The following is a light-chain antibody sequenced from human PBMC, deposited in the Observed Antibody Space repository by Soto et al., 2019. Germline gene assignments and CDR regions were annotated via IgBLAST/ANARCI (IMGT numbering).Light chain of an antibody. CDR1: QSVSSSY. J-gene: IGKJ3*01. V-gene: IGKV3D-20*02. CDR3: QQRSNWL. Sequence: ETVSTQSPGSLSLSRXQRGAIACRASQSVSSSYLAWYQQKPGQAPRLLIYDASNRATGIPARFSGSGSGTDFTLTINSLGPEDFAVYYCQQRSNWLFGPGTKVDIK. CDR2: DAS.